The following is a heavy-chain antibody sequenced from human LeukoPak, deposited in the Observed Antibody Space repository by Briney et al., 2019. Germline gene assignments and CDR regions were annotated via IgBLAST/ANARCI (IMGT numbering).Heavy chain of an antibody. J-gene: IGHJ3*02. D-gene: IGHD3-9*01. CDR2: IWYDGSNK. V-gene: IGHV3-33*01. Sequence: GGSLRLSCAASGFIFNTYGMHWVRQAPGKGLEWVAVIWYDGSNKYYADSVNGRFTISRDNSKNTLYLQMDSLRAEDTAVYYCARGPEGRYFDWLLLPDAFDIWGQGTMVTVSS. CDR1: GFIFNTYG. CDR3: ARGPEGRYFDWLLLPDAFDI.